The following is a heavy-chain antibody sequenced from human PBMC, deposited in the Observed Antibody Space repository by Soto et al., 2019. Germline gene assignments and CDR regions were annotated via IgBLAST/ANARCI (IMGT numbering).Heavy chain of an antibody. V-gene: IGHV4-59*08. CDR1: GGSISSYY. J-gene: IGHJ4*02. CDR3: ARHDRYCSGGSCHTAYDY. D-gene: IGHD2-15*01. CDR2: IYYSGST. Sequence: SETLSLTCTVSGGSISSYYWSWIRQPPGKGLEWIGYIYYSGSTNYNPSLKSRVTISVDTSKNQFSLKLSSVTAADTAVYYCARHDRYCSGGSCHTAYDYWGQGTLVTVS.